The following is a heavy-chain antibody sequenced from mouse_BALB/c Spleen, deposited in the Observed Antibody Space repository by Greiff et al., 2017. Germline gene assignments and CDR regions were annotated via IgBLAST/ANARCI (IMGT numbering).Heavy chain of an antibody. Sequence: EVQRVESGGGLVQPGGSLKLSCAASGFTFSSYGMSWVRQTPDKRLELVATINSNGGSTYYPDSVKGRFTISRDNAKNTLYLQMSSLKSEDTAMYYCARGGGRGAMDYWGQGTSVTVSS. CDR2: INSNGGST. CDR3: ARGGGRGAMDY. V-gene: IGHV5-6-3*01. J-gene: IGHJ4*01. CDR1: GFTFSSYG.